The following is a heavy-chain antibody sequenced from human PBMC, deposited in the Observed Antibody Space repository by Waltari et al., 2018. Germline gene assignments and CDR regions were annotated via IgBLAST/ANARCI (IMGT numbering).Heavy chain of an antibody. D-gene: IGHD3-16*02. CDR2: ISAYNGNT. Sequence: QVQLVQSGAEVKKPGASVKVSCKASGYTFTSYGIRWVRQAPGQGLEWMGWISAYNGNTNYAQKLQGRVTMTTDTSTSTAYMELRSLRSDDTAVYYCARNYDYVWGSYRGSWFDPWGQGTLVTVSS. CDR3: ARNYDYVWGSYRGSWFDP. CDR1: GYTFTSYG. J-gene: IGHJ5*02. V-gene: IGHV1-18*01.